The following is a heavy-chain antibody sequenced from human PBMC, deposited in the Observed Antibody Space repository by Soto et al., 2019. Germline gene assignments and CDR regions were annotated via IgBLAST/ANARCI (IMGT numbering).Heavy chain of an antibody. CDR3: AKGVGSDPRIAAAGQGFGY. CDR1: GFTFSSYA. Sequence: GGSLRLSCAASGFTFSSYAMSWVRQAPGKGLEWVSAISGSGGSTYYADSVKGRFTISRENSKNTLYLQMNSLRAEDTAVYYGAKGVGSDPRIAAAGQGFGYWGQGTLVTVSS. D-gene: IGHD6-13*01. J-gene: IGHJ4*02. V-gene: IGHV3-23*01. CDR2: ISGSGGST.